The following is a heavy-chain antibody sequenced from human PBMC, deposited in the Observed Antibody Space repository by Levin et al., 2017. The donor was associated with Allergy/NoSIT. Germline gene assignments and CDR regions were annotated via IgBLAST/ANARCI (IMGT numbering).Heavy chain of an antibody. D-gene: IGHD2-2*01. CDR2: SRDKAHSYNT. V-gene: IGHV3-72*01. CDR3: ARNLHSTIYYHDY. Sequence: QPGGSLRLSCAVSGFTFSDHYMDWVRQAPGKGLEWVARSRDKAHSYNTEYAASVKGRFTISRDESKNSLYLQMNSLKTEDTAIYYCARNLHSTIYYHDYWGQGALVTVSS. J-gene: IGHJ4*02. CDR1: GFTFSDHY.